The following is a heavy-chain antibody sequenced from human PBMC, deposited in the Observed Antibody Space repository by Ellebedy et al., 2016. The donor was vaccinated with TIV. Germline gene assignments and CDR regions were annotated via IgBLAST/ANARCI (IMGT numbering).Heavy chain of an antibody. D-gene: IGHD3-22*01. CDR2: IYYSGST. J-gene: IGHJ4*02. CDR3: ARESGSGYTFDY. V-gene: IGHV4-61*01. CDR1: GGSVSSGSYY. Sequence: GSLRLXXTVSGGSVSSGSYYWSWIRQPPGKGLEWIGYIYYSGSTNYNPSLKSRVTISVDTSKNQFSLKLSSVTAADTAVYYCARESGSGYTFDYWGQGTLVTVSS.